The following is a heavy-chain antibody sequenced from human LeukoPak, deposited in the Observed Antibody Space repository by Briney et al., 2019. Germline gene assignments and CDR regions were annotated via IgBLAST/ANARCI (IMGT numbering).Heavy chain of an antibody. Sequence: SETLSLTCTVSGGWISGYYWSWIRQPPGKGLEWIGYIYYSGNTNDNPSLKSRVTISVDTSKNQFSLMVSSLTAVDTAVYYCARGGVRADYWGQGTLVTVSS. D-gene: IGHD4-17*01. V-gene: IGHV4-59*01. J-gene: IGHJ4*02. CDR3: ARGGVRADY. CDR1: GGWISGYY. CDR2: IYYSGNT.